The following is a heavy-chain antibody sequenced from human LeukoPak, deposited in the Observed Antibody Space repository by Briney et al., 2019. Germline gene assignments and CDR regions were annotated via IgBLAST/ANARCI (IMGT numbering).Heavy chain of an antibody. CDR2: IYYSGST. J-gene: IGHJ6*02. CDR1: GGSISSGGYY. D-gene: IGHD4-17*01. V-gene: IGHV4-31*03. CDR3: ARAHTVTPHCYYYGMDV. Sequence: SETLSLTCTVSGGSISSGGYYWSWIRQHPGKGLEWIGYIYYSGSTYYNPSLKSRVTISVDTSKNQFSLKLSSVTAADTAVYYCARAHTVTPHCYYYGMDVWGQGTTVTVS.